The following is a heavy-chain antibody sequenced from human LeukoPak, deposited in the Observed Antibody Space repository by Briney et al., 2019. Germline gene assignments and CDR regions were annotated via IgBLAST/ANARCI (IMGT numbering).Heavy chain of an antibody. J-gene: IGHJ4*02. Sequence: WGSLRLSCAASGFTVSSNYMSWVRQAPGKGLEWVSVIYSGGSTYYADSVKGRFTISRDNSKNTLYLQMNSLRAEDTAVYYCTRGGPAAGRFDYWGQGTLVTVSS. D-gene: IGHD6-13*01. CDR1: GFTVSSNY. V-gene: IGHV3-66*01. CDR3: TRGGPAAGRFDY. CDR2: IYSGGST.